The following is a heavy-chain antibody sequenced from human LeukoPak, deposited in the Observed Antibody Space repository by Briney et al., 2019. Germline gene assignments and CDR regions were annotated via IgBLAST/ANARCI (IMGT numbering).Heavy chain of an antibody. V-gene: IGHV3-7*01. D-gene: IGHD4-17*01. Sequence: PGGSLRLSCAASGFTFSSYWMSWVRQAPGKGLEWVASIKQDGSEKYYVDSVKGRFTISRDNAKNSLYLQMNSLRAEDTAVYYCARDPTDYGDYFDYWGQGTLVTVSS. CDR3: ARDPTDYGDYFDY. CDR1: GFTFSSYW. CDR2: IKQDGSEK. J-gene: IGHJ4*02.